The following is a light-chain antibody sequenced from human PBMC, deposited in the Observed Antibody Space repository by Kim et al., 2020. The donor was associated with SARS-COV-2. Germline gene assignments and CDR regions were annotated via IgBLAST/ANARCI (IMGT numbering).Light chain of an antibody. CDR1: EDISKS. V-gene: IGKV1-33*01. CDR3: QHYYNLPYT. CDR2: DAS. J-gene: IGKJ2*01. Sequence: DIQMTQSPSSLSAFVGDRVTITCQASEDISKSLNWYQQKPGKAPKVLIYDASSLETGVSSRFSGSGSGTDFTFTISSLQPEDIATYYCQHYYNLPYTFGQGTKLEI.